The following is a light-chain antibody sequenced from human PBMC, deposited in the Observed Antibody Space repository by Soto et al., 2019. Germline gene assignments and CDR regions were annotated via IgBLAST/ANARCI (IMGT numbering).Light chain of an antibody. V-gene: IGKV3-15*01. CDR3: QQYNHWPPYT. J-gene: IGKJ2*01. CDR2: GAS. Sequence: EIVMTQSPATLSVSPGERATLSCRASQTVGNNLACYQQRAGQAPRLLIYGASTRATGIPARFSGSGSGTEFTLTISSLQSDDFSLYYCQQYNHWPPYTFGQGTKLEI. CDR1: QTVGNN.